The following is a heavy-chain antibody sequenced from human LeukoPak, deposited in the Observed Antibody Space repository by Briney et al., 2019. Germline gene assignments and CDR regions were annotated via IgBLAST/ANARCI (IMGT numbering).Heavy chain of an antibody. D-gene: IGHD3-10*01. CDR2: VNPNSGRT. Sequence: ASVKVSCTASGYTFTAYYIHWVRQAPGQGLEWMGWVNPNSGRTHYAQKFLGRVTMTRDTSINTAYMELSMLDSDDSAFFYCAGDRLVGGSGFDYWGQGTLVTVSS. V-gene: IGHV1-2*02. J-gene: IGHJ4*02. CDR3: AGDRLVGGSGFDY. CDR1: GYTFTAYY.